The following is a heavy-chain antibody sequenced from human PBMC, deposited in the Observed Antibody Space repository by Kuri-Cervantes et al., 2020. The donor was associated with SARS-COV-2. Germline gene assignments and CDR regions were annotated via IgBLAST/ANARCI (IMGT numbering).Heavy chain of an antibody. CDR1: GFTFSNYA. CDR3: AKAYYDFWSGYYRGGYYFDY. D-gene: IGHD3-3*01. V-gene: IGHV3-23*01. J-gene: IGHJ4*02. CDR2: ISGSGGST. Sequence: GESLKISCAASGFTFSNYAMSWVRQAPGKGLEWVSAISGSGGSTYYADSVKGRFTIFRDNSKNTLYLQMNSLRAEETAVYCCAKAYYDFWSGYYRGGYYFDYWGQGTLVTVSS.